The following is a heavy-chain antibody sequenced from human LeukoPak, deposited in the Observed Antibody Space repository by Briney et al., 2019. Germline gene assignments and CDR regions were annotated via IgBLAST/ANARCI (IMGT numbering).Heavy chain of an antibody. Sequence: SETLFLTCAVYGGSFSGYYWSWIRQPPGKGLEWIGEINHSGSTNYNPSLKSRVTISVDTSKNQFSLKLSSVTAADTAVYYCARGDYVWGSYRVFRFDYWGQGTLVTVSS. CDR3: ARGDYVWGSYRVFRFDY. CDR2: INHSGST. CDR1: GGSFSGYY. D-gene: IGHD3-16*02. V-gene: IGHV4-34*01. J-gene: IGHJ4*02.